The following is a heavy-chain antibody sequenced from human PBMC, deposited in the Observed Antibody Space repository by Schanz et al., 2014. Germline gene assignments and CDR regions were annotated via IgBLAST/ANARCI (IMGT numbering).Heavy chain of an antibody. Sequence: QVQLQESGPGLVKPSATLTLTCDVSGVSITTSNWWSWVRQPPGKGLEWIGEINNSGSTNYNPSLKSRVTISLDKSKSQFSLTLNAVTAADTAVYYCARDERDLPRSLFVFWGQGTLVTVSS. J-gene: IGHJ4*02. D-gene: IGHD2-2*01. CDR2: INNSGST. V-gene: IGHV4-4*02. CDR1: GVSITTSNW. CDR3: ARDERDLPRSLFVF.